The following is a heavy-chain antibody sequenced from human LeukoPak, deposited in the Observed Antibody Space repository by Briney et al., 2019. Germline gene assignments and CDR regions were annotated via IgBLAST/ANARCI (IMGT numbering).Heavy chain of an antibody. Sequence: SETLSLTCTVSGGSISSYYWSWIRQPAGKGLEWIGRIYTSGSPYYNPSLKSRVTIFVDTSKNQFSLDLSSVTAADTAVNYCARSTVTGDYFDYWGQGTLVTVSS. J-gene: IGHJ4*02. CDR1: GGSISSYY. CDR2: IYTSGSP. V-gene: IGHV4-4*07. D-gene: IGHD1-14*01. CDR3: ARSTVTGDYFDY.